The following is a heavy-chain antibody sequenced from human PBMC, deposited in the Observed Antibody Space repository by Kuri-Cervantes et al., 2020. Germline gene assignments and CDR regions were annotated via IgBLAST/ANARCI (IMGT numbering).Heavy chain of an antibody. J-gene: IGHJ6*02. CDR2: IYSGGST. D-gene: IGHD3-3*01. Sequence: GESLKISCAASGFTVSSNYMSWVRQAPGKGLECVSVIYSGGSTYYADSVKGRFTISRDNSKNTLYLQMNSLRAEDTAVYYRARELEGYPYGMDVWGQGTTVTVSS. V-gene: IGHV3-53*01. CDR3: ARELEGYPYGMDV. CDR1: GFTVSSNY.